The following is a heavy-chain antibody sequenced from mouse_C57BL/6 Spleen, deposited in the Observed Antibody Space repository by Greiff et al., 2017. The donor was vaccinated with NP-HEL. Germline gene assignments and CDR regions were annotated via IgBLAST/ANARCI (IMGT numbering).Heavy chain of an antibody. CDR1: GYTFTDYE. Sequence: VQLQQSGAELVRPGASVTLSCKASGYTFTDYEMHWVKQTPVHGLAWIGAIDPETGGTAYNQKFKGKAILTADKSSSTAYMELRSLTSEDSAVYYCTKEGAYYYGSSPFFDYWGQGTTLTVSS. CDR3: TKEGAYYYGSSPFFDY. J-gene: IGHJ2*01. CDR2: IDPETGGT. D-gene: IGHD1-1*01. V-gene: IGHV1-15*01.